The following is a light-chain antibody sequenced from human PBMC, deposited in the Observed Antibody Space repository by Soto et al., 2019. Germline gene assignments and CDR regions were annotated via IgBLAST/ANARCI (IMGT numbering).Light chain of an antibody. J-gene: IGKJ4*01. Sequence: EIVLTQSPGTLSLSPGERATLSCRASQSVNNNYLAWYQQKPGQAPRLYIYGASTRATGIPDRFSGSGSGTDFTLTISRLEPEDFVVYYCQQYGSSPLTFGGGTKVEIK. CDR3: QQYGSSPLT. CDR1: QSVNNNY. V-gene: IGKV3-20*01. CDR2: GAS.